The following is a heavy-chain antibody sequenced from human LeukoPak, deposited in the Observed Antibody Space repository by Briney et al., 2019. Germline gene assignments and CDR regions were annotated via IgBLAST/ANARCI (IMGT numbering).Heavy chain of an antibody. CDR3: ARDSSWTRGADYYYGMDV. CDR2: ISYDGSNK. V-gene: IGHV3-30*04. D-gene: IGHD6-13*01. CDR1: GFTFSSYA. Sequence: PGGPLRLSCAASGFTFSSYAMHWVRQAPGKGLEWVAVISYDGSNKYYADSVKGRFTISRDNSKNTLYLQMNSLRAEDTAVYYCARDSSWTRGADYYYGMDVWGQGTTVTVSS. J-gene: IGHJ6*02.